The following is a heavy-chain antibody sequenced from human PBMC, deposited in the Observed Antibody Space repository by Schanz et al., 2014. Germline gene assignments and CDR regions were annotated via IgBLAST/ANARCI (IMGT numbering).Heavy chain of an antibody. V-gene: IGHV3-21*01. CDR2: ISTSGTYM. D-gene: IGHD5-18*01. Sequence: EVHLLESGGGLVQPGGSLRLSCAASGFSFGTSAMSWVRQAPGRGLEWVSSISTSGTYMYIADSLKGRLTISRDDAKKSMYLQMNNLRAEDTAVYYCVRVSFADPRLYRGMDRDIDYWGQGTLVTVSS. J-gene: IGHJ4*02. CDR1: GFSFGTSA. CDR3: VRVSFADPRLYRGMDRDIDY.